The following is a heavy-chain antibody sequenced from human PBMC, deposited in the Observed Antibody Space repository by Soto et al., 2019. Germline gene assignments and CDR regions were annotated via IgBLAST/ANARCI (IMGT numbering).Heavy chain of an antibody. Sequence: SETLSLTCTVSGGSISSGGYYWSWIRQHPGKGLEWIGYIYYSGSTYYNPSLKSRVTISVDTSKNQFSLKLSSVTAADTAVYYCARGRRITIFGVVIPNWFDPWGQGTLVTVSS. CDR3: ARGRRITIFGVVIPNWFDP. CDR1: GGSISSGGYY. J-gene: IGHJ5*02. V-gene: IGHV4-31*03. CDR2: IYYSGST. D-gene: IGHD3-3*01.